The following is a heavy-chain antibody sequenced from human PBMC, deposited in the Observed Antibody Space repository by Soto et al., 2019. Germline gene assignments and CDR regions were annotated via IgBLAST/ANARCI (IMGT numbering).Heavy chain of an antibody. J-gene: IGHJ6*02. CDR2: ISYDGSNK. V-gene: IGHV3-30*18. D-gene: IGHD4-17*01. CDR1: GFTFSSYG. Sequence: PGGSLRLSCVASGFTFSSYGMHWDRQAPGKGLEWVAVISYDGSNKYYADSVKGRFTISRDNSKNTLYLQMNSLRAEDTAVYYCAKDWGDYEYYYYGMDVWGQGTTVTVSS. CDR3: AKDWGDYEYYYYGMDV.